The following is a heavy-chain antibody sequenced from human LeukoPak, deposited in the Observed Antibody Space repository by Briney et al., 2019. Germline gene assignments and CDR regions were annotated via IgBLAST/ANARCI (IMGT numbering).Heavy chain of an antibody. Sequence: GGSLRLSCAASGFTFSSYWMSWVRQAPGKGLEWVANIKQDGSEKYYVDSVKGRFTISRDNAKNSLYLQMNSLRAEDTAVYYCARVKGLDYYDSSGYYFDYWGQGTLVTVSS. V-gene: IGHV3-7*02. CDR1: GFTFSSYW. D-gene: IGHD3-22*01. CDR3: ARVKGLDYYDSSGYYFDY. J-gene: IGHJ4*02. CDR2: IKQDGSEK.